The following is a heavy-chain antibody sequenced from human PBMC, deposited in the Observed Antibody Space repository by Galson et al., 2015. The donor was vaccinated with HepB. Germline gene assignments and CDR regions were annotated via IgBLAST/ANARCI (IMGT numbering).Heavy chain of an antibody. CDR1: GFPFSDFSDYY. Sequence: SLRLSCAASGFPFSDFSDYYISWIRQAPGRGTEWVSRIGSSAPDINSANSVRGRFTIPRDNAKISLFKKMNSLRAEDAAIYYCARDLRGHEVNVGLWGQGSLVTVSS. V-gene: IGHV3-11*06. D-gene: IGHD3/OR15-3a*01. CDR3: ARDLRGHEVNVGL. J-gene: IGHJ4*02. CDR2: IGSSAPDI.